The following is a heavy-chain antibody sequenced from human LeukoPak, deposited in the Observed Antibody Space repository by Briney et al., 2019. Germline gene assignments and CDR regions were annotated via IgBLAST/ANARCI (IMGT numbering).Heavy chain of an antibody. CDR2: ISYSGST. CDR3: ARHGYYDFWSGYPPFDY. D-gene: IGHD3-3*01. V-gene: IGHV4-59*08. CDR1: GGSISSYY. J-gene: IGHJ4*02. Sequence: SETLSLTCTVSGGSISSYYWSWIRQPPGKGLECIGYISYSGSTYYTPSLKSRVTISVDTSKNHFSLKLSSVTAADTAVYYCARHGYYDFWSGYPPFDYWGQGTLVTVSS.